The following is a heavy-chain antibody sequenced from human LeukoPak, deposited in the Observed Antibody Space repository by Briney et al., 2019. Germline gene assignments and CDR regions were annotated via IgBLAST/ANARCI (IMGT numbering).Heavy chain of an antibody. V-gene: IGHV3-11*01. J-gene: IGHJ4*02. CDR1: GFSLSDSY. CDR3: ARGRRGSYYTFQV. Sequence: GRCLRLSYAVSGFSLSDSYVDCVRQAPGKGLEWISYVSSTGRSTNYADSVKGRFTISRDSAKNSVSLQLTSLTAEDTAVYYCARGRRGSYYTFQVWGKGTLVSVSS. D-gene: IGHD3-16*01. CDR2: VSSTGRST.